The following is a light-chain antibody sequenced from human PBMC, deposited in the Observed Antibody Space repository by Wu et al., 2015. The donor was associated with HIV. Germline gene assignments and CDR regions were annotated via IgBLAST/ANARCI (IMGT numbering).Light chain of an antibody. CDR3: QQYDFWPRT. CDR2: GAS. V-gene: IGKV3-15*01. J-gene: IGKJ1*01. CDR1: QSVGSN. Sequence: DIVMTQSPATLSVSPGERVTLSCRASQSVGSNLAWYQQKPGQAPRLLISGASNRAAGVPARFSGSRSGTDFTLSVSSLQSEDFAIYYCQQYDFWPRTFGPGTRVEIK.